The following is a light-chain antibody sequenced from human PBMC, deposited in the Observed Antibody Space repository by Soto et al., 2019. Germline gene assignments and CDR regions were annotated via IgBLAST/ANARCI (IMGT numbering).Light chain of an antibody. CDR1: QGISTY. J-gene: IGKJ1*01. CDR2: AAS. CDR3: EKYNSAQWT. Sequence: DIQMTQSPSSPSASVGDRVTITCRASQGISTYLAWYQQKPVKVPKLLLYAASTLQSGVPSRFSGSGSGTDVTLTISSSQPEDVATYYCEKYNSAQWTFGKGTKVDIK. V-gene: IGKV1-27*01.